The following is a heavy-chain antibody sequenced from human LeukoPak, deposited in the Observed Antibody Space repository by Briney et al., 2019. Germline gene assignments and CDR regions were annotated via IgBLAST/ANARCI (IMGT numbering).Heavy chain of an antibody. V-gene: IGHV4-4*07. J-gene: IGHJ4*02. CDR3: ARVSLVRGAPDYYFDY. D-gene: IGHD3-10*01. Sequence: LSETLSLTCIVSGDSISNYYWSWIRQPAGKGLEWIGRIYTSGSTNYNPSLKSRVTMSVDTSKNQFSLKLGSVTAADTAVYYCARVSLVRGAPDYYFDYWGQGTLVTVSS. CDR2: IYTSGST. CDR1: GDSISNYY.